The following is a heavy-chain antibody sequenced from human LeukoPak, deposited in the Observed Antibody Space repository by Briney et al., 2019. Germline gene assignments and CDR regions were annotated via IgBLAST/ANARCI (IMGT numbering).Heavy chain of an antibody. V-gene: IGHV3-48*01. CDR3: ARDLIEYYDSGSPDN. Sequence: GGSLRLSCAASGFTFSTYIMNWVRQAPGKGLEWVSYITTSTTTIYYADSVRGRFTISRDNAKNSLYLQMNSLRAEDTAIYYCARDLIEYYDSGSPDNWGQGTLVTVSS. CDR1: GFTFSTYI. D-gene: IGHD3-10*01. J-gene: IGHJ4*02. CDR2: ITTSTTTI.